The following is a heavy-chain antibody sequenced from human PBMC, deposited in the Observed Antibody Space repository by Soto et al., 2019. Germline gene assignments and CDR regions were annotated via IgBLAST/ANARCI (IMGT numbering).Heavy chain of an antibody. CDR3: VRTSLVVAAATREDY. Sequence: EVQLEEFGGGLVQPGGSLRLSCAASGFTFSSYWMHWVRQAPGKGLVWVSRINSDGSSTSYADSVKGRFTISRDNAKNTLYLQMNSLRAEDTAVYYCVRTSLVVAAATREDYWGQGTLVTVSS. CDR2: INSDGSST. CDR1: GFTFSSYW. J-gene: IGHJ4*02. V-gene: IGHV3-74*01. D-gene: IGHD2-15*01.